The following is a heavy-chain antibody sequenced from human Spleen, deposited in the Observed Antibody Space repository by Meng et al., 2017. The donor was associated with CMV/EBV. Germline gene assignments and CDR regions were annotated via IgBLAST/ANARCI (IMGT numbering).Heavy chain of an antibody. J-gene: IGHJ4*02. V-gene: IGHV3-23*01. CDR2: IGGSGVST. CDR3: AKGTEIAVWYHFDF. Sequence: GESLKISCTASGFTFRNYAMGWVRQAPGKGLEWVSAIGGSGVSTYYADSVEGRFTISRDNSKNTVYLQMSSLRAEDTALYYCAKGTEIAVWYHFDFWGQGTLVTVSS. CDR1: GFTFRNYA. D-gene: IGHD2-21*01.